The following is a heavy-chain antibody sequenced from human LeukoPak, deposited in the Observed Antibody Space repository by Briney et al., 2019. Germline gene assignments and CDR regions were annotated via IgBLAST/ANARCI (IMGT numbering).Heavy chain of an antibody. J-gene: IGHJ4*02. V-gene: IGHV3-20*04. Sequence: GGSLRLSCAASGFTFDDYGMSWVRQAPGKGLEWGSGINWNGGSTGYADSVKGRFTISRDNAKNSLYLQMNSLRAEDTALYYCARDDFWSGYYSFDYWGQGTLVTVSS. CDR3: ARDDFWSGYYSFDY. D-gene: IGHD3-3*01. CDR1: GFTFDDYG. CDR2: INWNGGST.